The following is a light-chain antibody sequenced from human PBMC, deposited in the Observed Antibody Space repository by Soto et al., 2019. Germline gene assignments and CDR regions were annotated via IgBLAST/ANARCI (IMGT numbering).Light chain of an antibody. CDR3: QQYDNWTPVT. CDR2: HAS. Sequence: EIVMTQSPATLSLSPGGRATLSCRASQNIRRNLAWYQQKVGQAPRLLIYHASARATGIPARFSGSGSGTDFTLTITSLQVEDFAVYFCQQYDNWTPVTFGGGTKVDIK. J-gene: IGKJ4*01. CDR1: QNIRRN. V-gene: IGKV3-15*01.